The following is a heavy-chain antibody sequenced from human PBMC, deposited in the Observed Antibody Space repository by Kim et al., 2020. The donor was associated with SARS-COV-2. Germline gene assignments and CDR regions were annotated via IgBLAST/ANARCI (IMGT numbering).Heavy chain of an antibody. CDR3: AKEGYYDSSGDFDY. J-gene: IGHJ4*02. Sequence: DSVKGRFTISRDNAKNTLYLQMNSLRAEDTAVYYCAKEGYYDSSGDFDYWGQGTLVTVSS. V-gene: IGHV3-23*01. D-gene: IGHD3-22*01.